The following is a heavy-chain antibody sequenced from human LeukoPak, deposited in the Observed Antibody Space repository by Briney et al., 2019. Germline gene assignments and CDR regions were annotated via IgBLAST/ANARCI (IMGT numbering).Heavy chain of an antibody. V-gene: IGHV3-74*01. D-gene: IGHD4-23*01. CDR3: AREDFGGNSVY. Sequence: GESLRLSCSASGFTFSSYRMHWVRQAPGKGLGWVSRINCYGSSTSYADCVKGRFTISRDNAKNTLYLQMNSLRAEGTAVYYCAREDFGGNSVYWGQGALVTVPS. J-gene: IGHJ4*02. CDR2: INCYGSST. CDR1: GFTFSSYR.